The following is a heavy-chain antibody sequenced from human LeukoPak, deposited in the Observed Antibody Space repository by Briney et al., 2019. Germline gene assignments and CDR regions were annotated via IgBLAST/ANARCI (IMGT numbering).Heavy chain of an antibody. CDR2: INAGDGSR. CDR3: ARGGGAAADYSYYYMDV. D-gene: IGHD6-13*01. CDR1: GYTFTSDG. J-gene: IGHJ6*03. V-gene: IGHV1-18*01. Sequence: ASRKGSCEASGYTFTSDGISGVRQAPGEGLEWMVWINAGDGSRYYAHKLQGGVILTTETATSPAWKELRRLGSDATSEYYCARGGGAAADYSYYYMDVWGKGTTVNV.